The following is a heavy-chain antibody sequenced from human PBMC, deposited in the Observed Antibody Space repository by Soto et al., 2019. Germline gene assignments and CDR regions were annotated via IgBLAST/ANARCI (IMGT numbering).Heavy chain of an antibody. J-gene: IGHJ1*01. CDR1: GAYVSDFS. V-gene: IGHV4-4*07. CDR2: ITVNGIT. Sequence: QVQQLESGPGLVKPWDTLSLTCTVSGAYVSDFSWSWIRQPAGQGLEWIGRITVNGITQYTPSFRSRVILSMDTSRNQFSLHLQSATAADTDLYYCARESGENWTYEAHWGQGTLVTVSS. D-gene: IGHD1-7*01. CDR3: ARESGENWTYEAH.